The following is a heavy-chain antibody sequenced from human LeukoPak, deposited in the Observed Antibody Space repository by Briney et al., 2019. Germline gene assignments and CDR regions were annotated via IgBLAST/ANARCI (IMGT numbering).Heavy chain of an antibody. CDR3: ASRPSGSYYAPILY. CDR1: GGSISSYY. J-gene: IGHJ4*02. CDR2: IYYSGST. V-gene: IGHV4-59*01. D-gene: IGHD3-10*01. Sequence: PSETLSLTCTVSGGSISSYYWSWIRQPPRKGLEWIGYIYYSGSTNYNPSLKSRVTISVDTSKNQFSLKLSSVTAADTAVYYCASRPSGSYYAPILYWGQGTLVTVSS.